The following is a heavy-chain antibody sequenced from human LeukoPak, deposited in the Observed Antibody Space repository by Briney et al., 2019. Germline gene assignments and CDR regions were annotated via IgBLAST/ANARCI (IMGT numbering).Heavy chain of an antibody. D-gene: IGHD3-10*01. J-gene: IGHJ4*02. V-gene: IGHV1-46*01. CDR1: GYSFTRYF. CDR3: ARGKVVTMVRGVIITYFDY. CDR2: IIPSDGST. Sequence: ASVKVSCKASGYSFTRYFTHWVRQAPGQGLEWMGIIIPSDGSTSYAQKFQGRVTMTRDTSTSTVHMELSSLRSEDTAVYYCARGKVVTMVRGVIITYFDYWGQGTLVTVSS.